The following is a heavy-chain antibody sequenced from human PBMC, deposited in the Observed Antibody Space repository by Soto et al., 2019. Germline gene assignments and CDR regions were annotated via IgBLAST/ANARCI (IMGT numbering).Heavy chain of an antibody. CDR1: GYSFTSYW. D-gene: IGHD3-10*01. Sequence: RGESLKISCKGSGYSFTSYWISWVRQMPGKGLEWMGRIDPSDSYTNYSPSFQGHVTISADKSISTAYLQWSSLKASDTAMYYCARQAMVRGVINYGMDVWGQGTTVTVSS. V-gene: IGHV5-10-1*01. J-gene: IGHJ6*02. CDR3: ARQAMVRGVINYGMDV. CDR2: IDPSDSYT.